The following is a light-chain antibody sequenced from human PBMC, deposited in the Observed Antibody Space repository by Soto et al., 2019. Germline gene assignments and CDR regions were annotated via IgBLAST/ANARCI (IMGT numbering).Light chain of an antibody. CDR1: QGIGNA. J-gene: IGKJ1*01. CDR3: LQDYDYLWT. Sequence: AIQMTQSPSSLPASVGDSFTISRWASQGIGNAVGWYHQKPGQPPKVLIYGASNLQSGVPPRFSGSGSGTDFTLAISSLQPEDSATYYCLQDYDYLWTFGQGTKVDI. CDR2: GAS. V-gene: IGKV1-6*01.